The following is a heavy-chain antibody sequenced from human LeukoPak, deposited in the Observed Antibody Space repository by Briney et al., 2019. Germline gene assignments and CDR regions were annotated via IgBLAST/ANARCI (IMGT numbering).Heavy chain of an antibody. V-gene: IGHV1-18*01. CDR3: ARGWDYYDSSGYYGNFDY. CDR2: INTYNGNT. D-gene: IGHD3-22*01. Sequence: ASVKVSCKASGYTFTSYGISWVRQAPGQGLEWMGWINTYNGNTNYAQKLQGRVTMTTDTSTSTAYMELRSLRSDDTAVYYCARGWDYYDSSGYYGNFDYWGQGTLVTVSS. CDR1: GYTFTSYG. J-gene: IGHJ4*02.